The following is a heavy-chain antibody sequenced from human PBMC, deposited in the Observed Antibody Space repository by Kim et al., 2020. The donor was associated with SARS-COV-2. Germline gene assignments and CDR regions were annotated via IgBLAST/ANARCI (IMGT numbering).Heavy chain of an antibody. CDR1: GYTFTGYY. CDR3: ARVRRYEYYYYYYGMDV. CDR2: INPNSGGT. V-gene: IGHV1-2*06. J-gene: IGHJ6*02. D-gene: IGHD5-12*01. Sequence: ASVKVSCKASGYTFTGYYMHWVRQAPGQGLEWMGRINPNSGGTNYAQKFQGRVTMTRDTSISTAYMELSRLRSDDTAVYYCARVRRYEYYYYYYGMDVWGQGTTVTVSS.